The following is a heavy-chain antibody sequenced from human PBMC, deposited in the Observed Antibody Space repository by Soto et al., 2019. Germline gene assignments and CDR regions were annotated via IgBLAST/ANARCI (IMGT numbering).Heavy chain of an antibody. CDR3: ARLTRGCSSTSCLQDNWFGP. D-gene: IGHD2-2*01. Sequence: SETLSLTCTVSGGSISSYYWSWIRQPPGKGLEWIGYIYYSGSTNYNPSLKSRVTISVDTSKNQFSLKLSSVTAADTAVYYCARLTRGCSSTSCLQDNWFGPWGQGTLVTVSS. CDR2: IYYSGST. CDR1: GGSISSYY. V-gene: IGHV4-59*08. J-gene: IGHJ5*02.